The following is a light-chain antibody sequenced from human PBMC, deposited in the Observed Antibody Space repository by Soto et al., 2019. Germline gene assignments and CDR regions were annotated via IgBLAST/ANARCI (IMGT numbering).Light chain of an antibody. CDR2: TAS. V-gene: IGKV1-39*01. CDR3: QQTYTSPWT. CDR1: QGIRDY. J-gene: IGKJ1*01. Sequence: DIRMTQSPSSLSASVGDTVTITCRASQGIRDYLSWFQHKPGEAPKLLIYTASSLQGGVPLRFSGAGSRTDVSLTISGLQPEDSEPYYCQQTYTSPWTFGQGTKVDIK.